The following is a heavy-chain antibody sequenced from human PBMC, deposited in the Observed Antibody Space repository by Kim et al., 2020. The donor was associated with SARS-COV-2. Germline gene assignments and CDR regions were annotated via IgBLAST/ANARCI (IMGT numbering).Heavy chain of an antibody. CDR3: AKDLRKGIAAAERAFDI. D-gene: IGHD6-13*01. Sequence: NDRFTISRDNSKNPPYLKMNSLRAEDTAVYYCAKDLRKGIAAAERAFDIWGQGTMVTVSS. J-gene: IGHJ3*02. V-gene: IGHV3-30*02.